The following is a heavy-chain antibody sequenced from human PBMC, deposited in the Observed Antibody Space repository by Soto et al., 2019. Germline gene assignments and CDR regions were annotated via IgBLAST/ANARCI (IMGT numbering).Heavy chain of an antibody. D-gene: IGHD3-10*01. CDR2: MTYDGATE. J-gene: IGHJ3*01. Sequence: QVHLVESGGGVVQPGRSLRLSCAASGFPFSDYVIPWVRQAAGKGLEWVASMTYDGATEYYADSVKGRFTVSRDNSTRTLPLQMNSLSPEDTAVYYCARVRLTISVNDALDVWGQGTTVTVSS. CDR3: ARVRLTISVNDALDV. CDR1: GFPFSDYV. V-gene: IGHV3-30*14.